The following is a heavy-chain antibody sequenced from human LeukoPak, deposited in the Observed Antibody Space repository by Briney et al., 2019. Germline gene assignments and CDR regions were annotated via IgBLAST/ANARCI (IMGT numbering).Heavy chain of an antibody. CDR1: GFTFSDYY. CDR3: ARDRDGYNVYFDY. CDR2: ISSSGSTI. D-gene: IGHD5-24*01. J-gene: IGHJ4*02. V-gene: IGHV3-11*01. Sequence: PGGSLRLSCAASGFTFSDYYMSWIRQAAGKGLEWVSYISSSGSTIYYADSVKGRFTISRDNAKNSLYLQMNSLRAEDTAVYYCARDRDGYNVYFDYWGQGTLVTVSS.